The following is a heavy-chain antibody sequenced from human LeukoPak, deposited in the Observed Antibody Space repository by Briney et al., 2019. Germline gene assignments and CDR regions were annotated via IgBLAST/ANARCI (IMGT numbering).Heavy chain of an antibody. Sequence: ASVKVSCKASGYTFTGYYMHWVRQAPGQGLEWMGRINHNSGGTNYAQKFQGRVPMTRDTSISTAYMELSRLRSDDTAVYYCARDYGDYYDSSGYPLPPEHDAFDIWGQGTMVTVSS. CDR3: ARDYGDYYDSSGYPLPPEHDAFDI. CDR1: GYTFTGYY. V-gene: IGHV1-2*06. D-gene: IGHD3-22*01. CDR2: INHNSGGT. J-gene: IGHJ3*02.